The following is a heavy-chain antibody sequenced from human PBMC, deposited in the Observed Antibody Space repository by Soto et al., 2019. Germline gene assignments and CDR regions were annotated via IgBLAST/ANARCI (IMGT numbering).Heavy chain of an antibody. D-gene: IGHD2-2*01. CDR2: INPSGGST. J-gene: IGHJ3*02. CDR3: ASPTLYCSSTSCPFNI. CDR1: GYTFTSYY. V-gene: IGHV1-46*01. Sequence: ASVKVSCKASGYTFTSYYMHWVRQAPGQGLEWMGIINPSGGSTSYAQKYQGRVTMTSDTSTSTVYMELRSLRSDDTAVYYCASPTLYCSSTSCPFNIWGQGTMVTVSS.